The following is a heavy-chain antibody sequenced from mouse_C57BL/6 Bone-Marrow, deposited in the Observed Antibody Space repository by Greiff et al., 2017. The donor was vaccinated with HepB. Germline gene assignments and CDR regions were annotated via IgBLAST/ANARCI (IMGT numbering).Heavy chain of an antibody. V-gene: IGHV2-2*01. CDR2: IWSGGST. CDR1: GFSFTSYG. CDR3: ARNWDWDVEKDY. J-gene: IGHJ2*01. Sequence: VQLQESGPGLVQPSQSLSITCTVSGFSFTSYGVHWVRQSPGKGLEWLGVIWSGGSTDYNAAFISRLSISKDNSKSHVYIKMNSLKADDTAIYYCARNWDWDVEKDYWGQGTTLTGSS. D-gene: IGHD4-1*01.